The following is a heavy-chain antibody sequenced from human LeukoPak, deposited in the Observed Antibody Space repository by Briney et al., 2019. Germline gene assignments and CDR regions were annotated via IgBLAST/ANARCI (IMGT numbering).Heavy chain of an antibody. V-gene: IGHV3-48*04. J-gene: IGHJ6*02. Sequence: GGSLRLSCAASGFTFSSYAMSWVRQAPGKGLEWVSYTSSSSSTIYYADSVKSRFTISRDNAKNSLYLQMNSLRAEGTAVYYCARLRYYGMDVWGQGTTVTVSS. CDR2: TSSSSSTI. CDR3: ARLRYYGMDV. CDR1: GFTFSSYA.